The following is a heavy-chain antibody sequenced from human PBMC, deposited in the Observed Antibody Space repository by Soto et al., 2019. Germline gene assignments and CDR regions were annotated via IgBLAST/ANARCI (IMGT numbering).Heavy chain of an antibody. Sequence: GGSLRLSCAASGFTFSNAWMSWVRQAPGKGLEWVGRIKSKTDGGTTDYAAPVKGGFTISRDDSKNTLYLQMNSLKTEDTAVYYCTRNGGSYPFVGYYYGMDVWGQGTTVTVSS. J-gene: IGHJ6*02. V-gene: IGHV3-15*01. D-gene: IGHD1-26*01. CDR3: TRNGGSYPFVGYYYGMDV. CDR1: GFTFSNAW. CDR2: IKSKTDGGTT.